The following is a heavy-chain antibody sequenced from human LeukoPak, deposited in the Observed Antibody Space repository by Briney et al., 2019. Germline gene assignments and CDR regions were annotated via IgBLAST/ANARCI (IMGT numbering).Heavy chain of an antibody. D-gene: IGHD3-3*01. V-gene: IGHV1-69*01. Sequence: SVKVPCKASGGTFSSYAISWVRQAPGQGPEWMGGIIPIFGRPNYAQKFQGRVTITADESTSTAYMELSSLRSEDTAVYYCARNYDFWSGYFDYWGQGTLVTVSS. J-gene: IGHJ4*02. CDR1: GGTFSSYA. CDR3: ARNYDFWSGYFDY. CDR2: IIPIFGRP.